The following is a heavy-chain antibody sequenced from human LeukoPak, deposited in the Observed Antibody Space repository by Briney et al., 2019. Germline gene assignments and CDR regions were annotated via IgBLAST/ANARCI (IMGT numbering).Heavy chain of an antibody. CDR3: AREIVGATGGTSFDY. V-gene: IGHV3-48*03. Sequence: GGSLRLSCAASGFTFSSYEMNWVRQAPGKGLEWVSYISSSGSTIYYADSVKGRFTISRDNAKNPLYLQMNSLRAEDTAVYYCAREIVGATGGTSFDYWGQGTLVTVSS. D-gene: IGHD1-26*01. CDR2: ISSSGSTI. CDR1: GFTFSSYE. J-gene: IGHJ4*02.